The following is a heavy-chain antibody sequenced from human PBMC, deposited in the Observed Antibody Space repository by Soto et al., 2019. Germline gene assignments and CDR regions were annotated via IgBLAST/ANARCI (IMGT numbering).Heavy chain of an antibody. CDR1: GYTFTSYA. J-gene: IGHJ6*02. Sequence: ASVKVSCKXSGYTFTSYAMHWVRQAPGQRLEWMGWINAGNGNTKYSQKFQGRVTITRDTSASTAYMELSSLRSEDTAVYYCARVNYDFWSGLEHYGMDVWGQGTTVTVSS. D-gene: IGHD3-3*01. CDR2: INAGNGNT. CDR3: ARVNYDFWSGLEHYGMDV. V-gene: IGHV1-3*01.